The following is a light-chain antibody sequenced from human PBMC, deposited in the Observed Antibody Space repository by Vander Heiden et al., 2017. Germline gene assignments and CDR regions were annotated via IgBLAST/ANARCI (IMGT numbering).Light chain of an antibody. CDR2: LDH. J-gene: IGLJ3*02. CDR1: SSDFGSHT. CDR3: AVRDDNLRAVV. Sequence: QPVLTQPPSASGTPGQKVSIHCSGRSSDFGSHTVNWYQQYPGAAPKLLIYLDHQRPSGVADRFSGSKSGTSASLAISGLQYEDEADYYCAVRDDNLRAVVFGGGTKLTVL. V-gene: IGLV1-44*01.